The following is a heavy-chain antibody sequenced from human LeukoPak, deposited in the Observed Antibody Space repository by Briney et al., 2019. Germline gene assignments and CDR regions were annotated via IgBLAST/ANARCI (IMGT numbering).Heavy chain of an antibody. J-gene: IGHJ1*01. CDR1: GGSFSGYY. Sequence: SETLSLTCAVYGGSFSGYYWNWIRQPPGKGLEWIGEINHSGRTNYNPSLKSRVTISVDTSKNQFSLRLSSVTAADTAVYFCARGGYYDTSGYSAAEYFQHWGQGTLVTVSS. D-gene: IGHD3-22*01. CDR3: ARGGYYDTSGYSAAEYFQH. CDR2: INHSGRT. V-gene: IGHV4-34*01.